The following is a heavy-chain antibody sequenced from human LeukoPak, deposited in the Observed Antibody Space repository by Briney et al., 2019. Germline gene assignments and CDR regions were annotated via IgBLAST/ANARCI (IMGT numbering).Heavy chain of an antibody. CDR2: INTDGSST. D-gene: IGHD3-3*01. J-gene: IGHJ4*02. CDR3: ARGDYDFWSGPTHYDY. Sequence: GGSLRLSCAASGFTFSSYWMHWVRQAPGKGLVWVSRINTDGSSTSYADSVKGRFTISRDNAKNTLNLQMNSLRAEDTAVYYCARGDYDFWSGPTHYDYWGQGILVTVSS. V-gene: IGHV3-74*01. CDR1: GFTFSSYW.